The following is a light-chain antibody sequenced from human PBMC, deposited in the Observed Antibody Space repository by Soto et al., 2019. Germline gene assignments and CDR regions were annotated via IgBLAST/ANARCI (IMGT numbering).Light chain of an antibody. V-gene: IGLV2-23*02. CDR3: CSYAGSSTLVV. CDR1: SSDVGSYNL. J-gene: IGLJ2*01. CDR2: EVS. Sequence: QSVLTQPASVSGSPGQSITISCTGTSSDVGSYNLVSWYQQHPGKAPKLMIYEVSKRPSGVSNRFSGSKSGNTASLTISGLQAEDEADYYCCSYAGSSTLVVFGGGPKVTVL.